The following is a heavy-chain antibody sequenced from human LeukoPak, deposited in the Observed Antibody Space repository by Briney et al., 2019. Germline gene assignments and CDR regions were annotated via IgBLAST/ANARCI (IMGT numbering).Heavy chain of an antibody. J-gene: IGHJ4*02. V-gene: IGHV3-11*05. CDR3: SRDTRSLAAPGLDY. CDR2: ISGSSSYT. D-gene: IGHD6-13*01. Sequence: EGSLRLSCAASGFTFRDSYMSWIRQPPGKDLDWLSYISGSSSYTNYADSVRGRFIISRDNAKNSLYVQVNSLRAEDTAVCYFSRDTRSLAAPGLDYWGQGTLVTVSS. CDR1: GFTFRDSY.